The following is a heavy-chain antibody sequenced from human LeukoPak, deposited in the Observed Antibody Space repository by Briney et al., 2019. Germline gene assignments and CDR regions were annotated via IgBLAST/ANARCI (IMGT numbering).Heavy chain of an antibody. CDR3: ASPYYDSSGAFDY. CDR1: GFTVSSNY. D-gene: IGHD3-22*01. Sequence: GGSLRLSCAASGFTVSSNYMSWVRQAPGKGLEWVSVIYSGGSTYYADSVKGRFTISRDNSKNTLYLQMNSLRAEDTAVYYCASPYYDSSGAFDYWGQGTLVTVSS. J-gene: IGHJ4*02. CDR2: IYSGGST. V-gene: IGHV3-66*01.